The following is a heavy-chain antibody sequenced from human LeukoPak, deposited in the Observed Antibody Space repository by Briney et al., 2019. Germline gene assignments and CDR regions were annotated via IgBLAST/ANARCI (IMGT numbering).Heavy chain of an antibody. CDR1: GGSIGSYY. J-gene: IGHJ4*02. Sequence: SETLSLTCTVSGGSIGSYYWSWLRQPAGKGLEWIGRIYTSGSTNYNPSLKSRVTMSVDTSKNQFSLKRSSVTAADTAVYYCARDGDGSGYHDNFDYWGQGTLVTVSS. CDR2: IYTSGST. CDR3: ARDGDGSGYHDNFDY. V-gene: IGHV4-4*07. D-gene: IGHD3-22*01.